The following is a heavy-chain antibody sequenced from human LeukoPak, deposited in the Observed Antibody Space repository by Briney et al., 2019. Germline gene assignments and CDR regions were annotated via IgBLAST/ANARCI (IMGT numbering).Heavy chain of an antibody. CDR2: ISSRSSYI. V-gene: IGHV3-21*01. J-gene: IGHJ4*02. CDR1: GFTFSSYS. Sequence: TGGSLRVSCAASGFTFSSYSMNWVRQAPGKGLEWVSSISSRSSYIYYADSVKGRFTISRDNAKNSLYLQMNSLRAEDTAVYYCARDRTTVTTFDYWGQGTLVTVSS. D-gene: IGHD4-17*01. CDR3: ARDRTTVTTFDY.